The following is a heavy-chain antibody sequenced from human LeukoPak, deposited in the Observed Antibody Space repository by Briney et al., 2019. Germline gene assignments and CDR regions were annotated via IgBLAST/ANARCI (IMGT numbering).Heavy chain of an antibody. J-gene: IGHJ4*02. V-gene: IGHV3-23*01. Sequence: GGSLRLSCAASGFTFSNYAMSWVRQAPGRGLEYVSGISASGGSTYYADSVKGRFTISRDNSKNTLFLQMNSLRAEETAVYLCAKTPYYDRPFDYWGQGTLVTVSS. CDR3: AKTPYYDRPFDY. CDR1: GFTFSNYA. CDR2: ISASGGST. D-gene: IGHD3-22*01.